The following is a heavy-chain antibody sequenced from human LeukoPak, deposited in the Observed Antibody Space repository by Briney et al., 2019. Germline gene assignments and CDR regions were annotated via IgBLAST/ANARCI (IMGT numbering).Heavy chain of an antibody. J-gene: IGHJ4*02. CDR1: GGSISPYY. V-gene: IGHV4-59*01. Sequence: SETLSLTCTVSGGSISPYYWSWIRQPPGKGLEWIGWIYYSGTTSYNPTLKSRVTISVDASKNQFSLNVNSVTAADTAVYYCARDGSGSQKYLDCWGQGTLAAVSS. CDR2: IYYSGTT. CDR3: ARDGSGSQKYLDC. D-gene: IGHD3-10*01.